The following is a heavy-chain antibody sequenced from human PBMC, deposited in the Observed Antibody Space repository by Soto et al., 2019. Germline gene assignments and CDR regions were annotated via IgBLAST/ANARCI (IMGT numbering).Heavy chain of an antibody. V-gene: IGHV3-48*02. CDR3: ASAHTYYYGSGSSDTSYYYGMDV. CDR1: GFTFSSYS. CDR2: ISSSSSTI. D-gene: IGHD3-10*01. J-gene: IGHJ6*02. Sequence: GSLRLSCAASGFTFSSYSMNWVRQAPGKGLEWVSYISSSSSTIYYADSVKGRFTISRDNAKNSLYLQMNSLRDEDTAVYYCASAHTYYYGSGSSDTSYYYGMDVWGQGTTVTVSS.